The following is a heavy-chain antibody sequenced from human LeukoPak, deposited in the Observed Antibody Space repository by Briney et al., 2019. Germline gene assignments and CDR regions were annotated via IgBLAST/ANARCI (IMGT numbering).Heavy chain of an antibody. D-gene: IGHD4-23*01. CDR1: GFTFNNYW. CDR3: AKAGIYGGKGGFDY. V-gene: IGHV3-30*18. J-gene: IGHJ4*02. Sequence: GGSLRLSCAASGFTFNNYWMHWVRQAPGKGLEWVAVISYDGSNKYYADSVKGRFTISRDNSKNTLYLQMNSLRAEDTAVYYCAKAGIYGGKGGFDYWGQGTLVTVSS. CDR2: ISYDGSNK.